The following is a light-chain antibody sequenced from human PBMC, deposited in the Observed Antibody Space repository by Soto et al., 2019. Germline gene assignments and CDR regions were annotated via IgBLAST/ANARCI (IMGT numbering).Light chain of an antibody. J-gene: IGKJ5*01. CDR2: DAY. CDR1: QDIRNH. V-gene: IGKV1-33*01. CDR3: QQHDNFHPIT. Sequence: DIHMTQSLSSLSASIGDRGTSTCQSSQDIRNHLNWYQQQPRKATELMVFDAYNLEPGVPSRFSGSGSGTDFTSTISSLQPEDVATYFCQQHDNFHPITCGQGTRLEIK.